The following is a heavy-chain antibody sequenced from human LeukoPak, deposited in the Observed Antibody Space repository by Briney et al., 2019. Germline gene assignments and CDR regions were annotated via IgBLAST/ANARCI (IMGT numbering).Heavy chain of an antibody. CDR3: ARGLFRAAAGLNPNFDY. Sequence: GASVKVSCKASGYTFTGYYMHWVRQAPGQGLEWMGWINPNSGGTNYAQKFQGRVTMTRDTSISTAYMELSRLRSDDTAVHYCARGLFRAAAGLNPNFDYWGQGTLVTVSS. CDR2: INPNSGGT. V-gene: IGHV1-2*02. J-gene: IGHJ4*02. D-gene: IGHD6-13*01. CDR1: GYTFTGYY.